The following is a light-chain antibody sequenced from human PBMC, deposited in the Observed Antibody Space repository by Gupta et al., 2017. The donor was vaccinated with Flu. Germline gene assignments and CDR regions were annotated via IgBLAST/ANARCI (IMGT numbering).Light chain of an antibody. V-gene: IGLV2-8*01. CDR2: EVS. CDR1: SSDVGGYNY. Sequence: QSALTQPPSASGSPGQSVTISCTGTSSDVGGYNYVSWYQQHPGKAPRLMIYEVSHRPSGVPDRFSGSKSGNTASLTVSGLQAEDEADYYCSSYADSNNWVFGGGTKLTVL. J-gene: IGLJ3*02. CDR3: SSYADSNNWV.